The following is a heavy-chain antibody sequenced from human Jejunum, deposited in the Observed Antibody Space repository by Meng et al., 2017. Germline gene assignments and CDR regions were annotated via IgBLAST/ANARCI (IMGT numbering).Heavy chain of an antibody. Sequence: GGSLRLSCEASGFTFSNYEINWVRQAPGKGLEWVSYISSSGSTIYYTDSVKGRFTISRDNAKNSVYLQMNSLSAEDTAVYYCARDRSFRDAFDLWGQGTRVTVSS. J-gene: IGHJ3*01. CDR1: GFTFSNYE. CDR3: ARDRSFRDAFDL. CDR2: ISSSGSTI. V-gene: IGHV3-48*03.